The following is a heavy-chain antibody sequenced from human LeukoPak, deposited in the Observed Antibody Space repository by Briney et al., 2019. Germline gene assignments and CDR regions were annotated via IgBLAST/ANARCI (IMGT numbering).Heavy chain of an antibody. Sequence: GGSLRLSCAASGLTFSSHWMHWVRQAPGKGLVWVSRITNDGSSTTYADSVKGRFTISRDNSRSTLYLQMNSLRPEDTAIYYCAREGYYGSGSPPSLYFDYWGQGTLVTVSS. CDR3: AREGYYGSGSPPSLYFDY. V-gene: IGHV3-74*01. J-gene: IGHJ4*02. D-gene: IGHD3-10*01. CDR1: GLTFSSHW. CDR2: ITNDGSST.